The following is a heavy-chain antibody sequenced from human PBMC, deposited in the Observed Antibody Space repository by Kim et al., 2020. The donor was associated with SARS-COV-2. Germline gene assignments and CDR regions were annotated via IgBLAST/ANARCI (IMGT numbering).Heavy chain of an antibody. D-gene: IGHD4-4*01. Sequence: TTYNPTRKSRVTISVDKSKNQFSLKLSSVTAADTAVYYCAGLGPTVTTDYWGQGTLVTVSS. J-gene: IGHJ4*02. CDR3: AGLGPTVTTDY. CDR2: T. V-gene: IGHV4-4*02.